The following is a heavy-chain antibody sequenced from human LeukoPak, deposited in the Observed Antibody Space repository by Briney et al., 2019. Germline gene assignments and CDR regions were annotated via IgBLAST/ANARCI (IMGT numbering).Heavy chain of an antibody. J-gene: IGHJ4*02. Sequence: GGSLRLSCAASGFTVSSNYMSWVRQAPGKGLEWVSVIYSGGSTYYADSVKGRFTISRDNSKNTLYLQMNSLRAEDTAVYYCATQKYYYDSSGPSFDYWGQGTLVTVSS. D-gene: IGHD3-22*01. CDR1: GFTVSSNY. V-gene: IGHV3-66*04. CDR2: IYSGGST. CDR3: ATQKYYYDSSGPSFDY.